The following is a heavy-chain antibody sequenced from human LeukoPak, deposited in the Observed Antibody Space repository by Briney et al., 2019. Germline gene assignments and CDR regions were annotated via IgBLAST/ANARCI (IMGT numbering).Heavy chain of an antibody. D-gene: IGHD1-26*01. CDR2: IYYTGST. J-gene: IGHJ4*02. V-gene: IGHV4-39*01. CDR3: ARRGGSGRAFDY. Sequence: PSETLSLTCSVSGASISGGTYYWGWIRQPPGKGLEWIVSIYYTGSTYDNPSLKSLFTISVDTSKNQFSLKLSSVTAADTAVYYCARRGGSGRAFDYWGQGTLVTVSS. CDR1: GASISGGTYY.